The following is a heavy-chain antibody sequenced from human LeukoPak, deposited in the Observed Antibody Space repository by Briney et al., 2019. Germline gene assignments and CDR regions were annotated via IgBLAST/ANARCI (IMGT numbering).Heavy chain of an antibody. J-gene: IGHJ4*02. CDR2: ISAYNGNT. CDR1: GYTFTSYG. Sequence: ASVKVSCKASGYTFTSYGISWVRQAPGQGLEWMGWISAYNGNTNYAQKLQGRATMTTDTSTSTAYMELRSLRSDDTAVYYCGRVPKAWGSSRYVDYGGQGTLVTVSS. CDR3: GRVPKAWGSSRYVDY. V-gene: IGHV1-18*01. D-gene: IGHD6-6*01.